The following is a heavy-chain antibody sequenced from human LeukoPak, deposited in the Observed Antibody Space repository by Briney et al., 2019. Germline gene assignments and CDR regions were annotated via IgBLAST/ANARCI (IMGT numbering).Heavy chain of an antibody. CDR2: IYYSGST. V-gene: IGHV4-61*01. CDR1: GYSISSGYY. Sequence: SETLSLTCAVSGYSISSGYYWGWIRQPPGKGLEWIGYIYYSGSTNYNPSLKSRVTISVDTSKNQFSLKLSSVTAAGTAVYYCARGRSWYYFDYWGQGTLVTVSS. D-gene: IGHD6-13*01. J-gene: IGHJ4*02. CDR3: ARGRSWYYFDY.